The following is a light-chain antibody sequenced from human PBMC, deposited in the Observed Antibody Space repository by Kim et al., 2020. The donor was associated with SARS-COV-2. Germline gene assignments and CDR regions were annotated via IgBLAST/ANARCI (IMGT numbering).Light chain of an antibody. J-gene: IGLJ2*01. Sequence: SYELTQPPSVSVSPGQTASITCSGDKLGDKYTCWYQQKPGQSPVLVIYQDSKRPSGIPERFSCSNSGNTATLTISGTQAMDEADYYCQAWDSSTAVVFGGGTQLTVL. CDR1: KLGDKY. V-gene: IGLV3-1*01. CDR3: QAWDSSTAVV. CDR2: QDS.